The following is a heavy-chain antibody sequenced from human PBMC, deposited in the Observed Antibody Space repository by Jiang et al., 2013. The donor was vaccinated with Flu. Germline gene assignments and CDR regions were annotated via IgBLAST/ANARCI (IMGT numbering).Heavy chain of an antibody. Sequence: QLLESGGGVVQPGRSLRLSCAASGFTFSSYAMHWVRQAPGKGLEWVAVISYDGSNKYYADSVKGRFTISRDNSKNTLYLQMNSLRAEDTAVYYCARDLPYGDYSPEFDYWGQGTLVTVSS. D-gene: IGHD4-17*01. V-gene: IGHV3-30*04. CDR2: ISYDGSNK. CDR3: ARDLPYGDYSPEFDY. CDR1: GFTFSSYA. J-gene: IGHJ4*02.